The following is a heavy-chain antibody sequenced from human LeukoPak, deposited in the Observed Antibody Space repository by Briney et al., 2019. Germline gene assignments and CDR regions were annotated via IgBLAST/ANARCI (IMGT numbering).Heavy chain of an antibody. J-gene: IGHJ6*03. CDR1: GFTFTTYN. Sequence: GGSLRLSCAASGFTFTTYNMIWVRQAPGKGLEWVSFISNSGSTTYHADSVKGRFTLSRDNAKNSLYLQMNTLRAEDTAVYYCARERNFYYMDVWGKGTRVTVSS. CDR2: ISNSGSTT. V-gene: IGHV3-48*04. CDR3: ARERNFYYMDV.